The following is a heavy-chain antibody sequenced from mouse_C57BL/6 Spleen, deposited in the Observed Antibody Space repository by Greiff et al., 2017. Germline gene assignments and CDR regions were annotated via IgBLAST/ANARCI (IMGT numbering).Heavy chain of an antibody. D-gene: IGHD2-1*01. CDR3: ARDGNDYFDY. CDR1: CYAFSSSW. CDR2: IYPGDGDT. Sequence: VQLVESGPELVKPGASVKISCKASCYAFSSSWMNWVKQRPGKGLEWIGRIYPGDGDTNYNGKFKGKATLTADKSSSTAYMQLSSLTSEDSAVYFCARDGNDYFDYWGQGTTLTVSS. V-gene: IGHV1-82*01. J-gene: IGHJ2*01.